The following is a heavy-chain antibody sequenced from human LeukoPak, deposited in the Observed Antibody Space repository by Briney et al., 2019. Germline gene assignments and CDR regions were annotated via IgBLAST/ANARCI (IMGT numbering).Heavy chain of an antibody. CDR2: VSGFNGNT. Sequence: ASVKVSCKTSGYTFTNFVISWVRQAPGQGLGWMGWVSGFNGNTNYPQKFQGRVSMTTDSSTSSAYMELTSLRSDDTAVYFCARGSITNRNFDSWGQGTLVTVSS. CDR1: GYTFTNFV. V-gene: IGHV1-18*01. J-gene: IGHJ4*02. CDR3: ARGSITNRNFDS. D-gene: IGHD1-14*01.